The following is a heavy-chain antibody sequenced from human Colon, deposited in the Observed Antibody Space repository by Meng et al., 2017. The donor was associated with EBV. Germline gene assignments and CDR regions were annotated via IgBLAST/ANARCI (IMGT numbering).Heavy chain of an antibody. Sequence: VPPRGSAPEPCKPSETLPLTCAVSGGSIISFYWWIWVRQSPGKGLEWIGEIYHSGSTNYNPSLKSRVTISVDKSKNQFSLKLTSVTAADTAVYYCVRGGYYSFDYWGQRTLVTVSS. D-gene: IGHD5-18*01. V-gene: IGHV4-4*02. CDR3: VRGGYYSFDY. CDR2: IYHSGST. CDR1: GGSIISFYW. J-gene: IGHJ4*02.